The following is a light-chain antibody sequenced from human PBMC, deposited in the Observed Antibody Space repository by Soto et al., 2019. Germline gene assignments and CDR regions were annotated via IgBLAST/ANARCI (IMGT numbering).Light chain of an antibody. J-gene: IGKJ1*01. CDR1: QSVSSSY. V-gene: IGKV3-20*01. CDR2: GAS. Sequence: LTQSPGTLSLSPGERATLSCRASQSVSSSYLAWYQQKPGQAPRLLIYGASSRATGIPDRFGGSGSGTDFTLTISRLEPEDFAVYYCQQYGSSPPFTFGQGTKVDIK. CDR3: QQYGSSPPFT.